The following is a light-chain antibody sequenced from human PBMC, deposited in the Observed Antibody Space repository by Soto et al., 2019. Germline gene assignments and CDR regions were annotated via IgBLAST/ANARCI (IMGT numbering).Light chain of an antibody. J-gene: IGKJ2*02. CDR2: VAS. CDR3: QQSDRSPCT. V-gene: IGKV1-39*01. Sequence: DIQMPQSPSSLSASVGDRVTITCRASQSISSLLNWYQQKPGKAPKLLIYVASSMQSGVPPRFSGSGSCTDFKLTISSPQPDDVVTYYCQQSDRSPCTFGQGTKVEIK. CDR1: QSISSL.